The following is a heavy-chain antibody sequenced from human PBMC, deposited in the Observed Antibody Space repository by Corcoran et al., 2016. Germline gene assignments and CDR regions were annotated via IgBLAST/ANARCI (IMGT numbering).Heavy chain of an antibody. CDR2: ISAYNGNT. CDR3: ARGSFARPQHDFWSGYHDLRGMDV. D-gene: IGHD3-3*01. Sequence: QVQLVQSGAEVKKPGASVKVSCKASGYTFTSYGISWVRQAPGQGLEWMGWISAYNGNTNYAQKLQGRVTMTTDTSTSTAYMELRSLRSDDTAVYYCARGSFARPQHDFWSGYHDLRGMDVWGQGTTVTVSS. CDR1: GYTFTSYG. J-gene: IGHJ6*02. V-gene: IGHV1-18*01.